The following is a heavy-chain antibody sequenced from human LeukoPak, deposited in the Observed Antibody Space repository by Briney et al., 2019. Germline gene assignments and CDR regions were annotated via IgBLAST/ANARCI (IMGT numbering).Heavy chain of an antibody. J-gene: IGHJ4*02. V-gene: IGHV4-34*01. Sequence: SETLSLTCAVYGGSFSGYYWSWIRQPPGKGLEWIGEINHSGSTNYNPPLKSRVTISVDTSKNQFSLKLSSVTAADTAVYYCARGKWLTMVRGVFDYWGQGTLVTVSS. CDR1: GGSFSGYY. D-gene: IGHD3-10*01. CDR3: ARGKWLTMVRGVFDY. CDR2: INHSGST.